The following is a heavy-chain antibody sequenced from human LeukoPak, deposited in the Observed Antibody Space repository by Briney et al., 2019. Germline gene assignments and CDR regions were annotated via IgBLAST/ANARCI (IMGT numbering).Heavy chain of an antibody. V-gene: IGHV3-53*01. J-gene: IGHJ4*02. CDR3: AKDIQGAN. CDR2: IFSSGPT. CDR1: GFNVSNNY. Sequence: PGGSLRLSCAASGFNVSNNYMNWVRQAPGKGLEWVSVIFSSGPTYYADSVKGRFTISRDTSKNALYLQMNSLRAEDTAVYYCAKDIQGANWGQGTLVTVSS. D-gene: IGHD5-18*01.